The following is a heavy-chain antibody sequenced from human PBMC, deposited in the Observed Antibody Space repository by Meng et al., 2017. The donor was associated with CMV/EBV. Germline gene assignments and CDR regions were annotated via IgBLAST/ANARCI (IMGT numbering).Heavy chain of an antibody. J-gene: IGHJ4*02. Sequence: GGSQRLSCAASGFTFSSYSMNWVRQAPGKGLEWVSSISSSSSYIYYADSVKGRFTISRDNAKNSLYLQMNSLRAEDTAVYYCASGYSSSWTSGYFDYWGQGTLVTVSS. V-gene: IGHV3-21*01. CDR2: ISSSSSYI. CDR1: GFTFSSYS. CDR3: ASGYSSSWTSGYFDY. D-gene: IGHD6-13*01.